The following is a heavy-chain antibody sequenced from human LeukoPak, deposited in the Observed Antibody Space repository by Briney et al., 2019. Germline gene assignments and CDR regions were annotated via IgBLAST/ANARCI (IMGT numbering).Heavy chain of an antibody. V-gene: IGHV4-59*01. J-gene: IGHJ4*02. CDR1: GGSISSYY. Sequence: PSETLSLTCTVSGGSISSYYWSWIRQPLGEGLEGIGYIYYSGGTNYNPSLNVRVTISVDTSKYLFSLKLSSVTAADTAVYYCARVGIVVVPAAIPHFDYWGQGTLVTASS. CDR2: IYYSGGT. CDR3: ARVGIVVVPAAIPHFDY. D-gene: IGHD2-2*01.